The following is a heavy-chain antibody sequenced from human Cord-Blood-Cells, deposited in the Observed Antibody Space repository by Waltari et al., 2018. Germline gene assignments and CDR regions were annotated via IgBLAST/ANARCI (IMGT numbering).Heavy chain of an antibody. CDR1: GGSISSGGYY. Sequence: QTLSLTCTVSGGSISSGGYYWSWIRQHPGKGLEWIGYIYYSGSTHYNPSLKSRVTISVDTAKNQFSLKLSSVTAADTAVYYCARDGEGYCSSTSCYNFYMDVWGKGTTVTVSS. CDR2: IYYSGST. V-gene: IGHV4-31*03. J-gene: IGHJ6*03. D-gene: IGHD2-2*02. CDR3: ARDGEGYCSSTSCYNFYMDV.